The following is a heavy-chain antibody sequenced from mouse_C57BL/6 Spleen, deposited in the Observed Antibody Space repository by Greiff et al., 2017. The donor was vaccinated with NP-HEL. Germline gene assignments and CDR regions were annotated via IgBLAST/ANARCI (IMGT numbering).Heavy chain of an antibody. J-gene: IGHJ2*02. CDR3: ATKDCGNLYYFDY. Sequence: QVQLQQPGAELVRPGYSVTLSCKASGYTFTSYWLDWVKQRPGQGLEWIGNIYSSDSETHYNPQLTDKATLTVDKSSSTAYMQLSSLTSEDSAVYYSATKDCGNLYYFDYWGQGTSRTVSS. V-gene: IGHV1-61*01. CDR1: GYTFTSYW. D-gene: IGHD2-1*01. CDR2: IYSSDSET.